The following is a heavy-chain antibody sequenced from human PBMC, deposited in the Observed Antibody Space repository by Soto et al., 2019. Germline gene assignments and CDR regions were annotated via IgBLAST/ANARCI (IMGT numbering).Heavy chain of an antibody. CDR3: ARRGIAMEFSDY. J-gene: IGHJ4*02. D-gene: IGHD3-10*01. CDR2: IYPGDSDT. Sequence: GESLKISCQGSGYSFTNYWSAWMRQMPGKGLEWMGVIYPGDSDTRYSPSFQGQVSISADRSISTAYLQWSSLKASDSAIYYCARRGIAMEFSDYWGQGTLVTVSS. CDR1: GYSFTNYW. V-gene: IGHV5-51*01.